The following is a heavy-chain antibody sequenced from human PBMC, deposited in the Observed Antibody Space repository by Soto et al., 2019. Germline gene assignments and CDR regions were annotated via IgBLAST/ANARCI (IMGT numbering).Heavy chain of an antibody. CDR3: ARGGVRVVVPAATNWFDP. CDR2: IYYSGST. V-gene: IGHV4-31*03. Sequence: SETLSLTCTVSGGSISSGGYYWSWIRQHPGKGLEWIGYIYYSGSTYYNPSLKSRVTISVDTSKNQFSLKLSSVTAADTAVYYCARGGVRVVVPAATNWFDPWGQGPLVTVSS. D-gene: IGHD2-2*01. J-gene: IGHJ5*02. CDR1: GGSISSGGYY.